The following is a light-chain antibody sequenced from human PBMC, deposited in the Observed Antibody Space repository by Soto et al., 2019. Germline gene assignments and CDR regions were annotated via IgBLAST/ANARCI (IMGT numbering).Light chain of an antibody. J-gene: IGKJ1*01. CDR2: DAS. CDR3: QQYNSYWKM. Sequence: DIQMTQSPSTLSASVGDRVAITCRASQNIGSRLAWYQQKPDEAPKLLIYDASSLESGVPLRFGGSGSGTDFTLIISSLQPDDFATYYCQQYNSYWKMFGQGTKVEV. CDR1: QNIGSR. V-gene: IGKV1-5*01.